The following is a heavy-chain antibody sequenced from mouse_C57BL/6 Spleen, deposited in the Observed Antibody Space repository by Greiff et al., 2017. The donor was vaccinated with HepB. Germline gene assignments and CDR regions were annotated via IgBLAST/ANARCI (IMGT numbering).Heavy chain of an antibody. CDR1: GFTFSSYA. V-gene: IGHV5-4*03. CDR2: ISDGGSYT. Sequence: EVMLVESGGGLVKPGGSLKLSCAASGFTFSSYAMSWVRQTPEKRLEWVATISDGGSYTYYPDNVKGRFTISRDNAKNNLYLQMSHLKSEDTAMYYCARSVRTGAMDYWGQGTSVTVSS. D-gene: IGHD1-1*01. J-gene: IGHJ4*01. CDR3: ARSVRTGAMDY.